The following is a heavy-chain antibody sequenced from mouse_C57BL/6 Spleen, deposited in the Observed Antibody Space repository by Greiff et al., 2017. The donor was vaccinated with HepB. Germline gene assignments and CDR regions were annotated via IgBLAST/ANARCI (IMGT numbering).Heavy chain of an antibody. Sequence: EVQLQESGGGLVKPGGSLKLSCAASGFTFSSYAMSWVRQTPEKRLEWVATISDGGSYTYYPDNVKGRFTISRDNAKNNLYLQMSHLKSEDTAMYYCARDGLRRDWYFDVWGTGTTVTVSS. CDR2: ISDGGSYT. CDR1: GFTFSSYA. J-gene: IGHJ1*03. D-gene: IGHD1-1*01. V-gene: IGHV5-4*01. CDR3: ARDGLRRDWYFDV.